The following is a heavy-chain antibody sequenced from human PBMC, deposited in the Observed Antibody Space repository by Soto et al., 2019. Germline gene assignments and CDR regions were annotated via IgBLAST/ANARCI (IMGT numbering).Heavy chain of an antibody. CDR2: ISGSGGST. Sequence: EVQLLESGGGLVQPGGSLRLSCAASGFTFSSYAMSWVRQAPGKGLEWVSAISGSGGSTYYADSVKGRFTISRDNSKNTLYLQMNSLRAEDTAVYYCAKEEGGYGVSWATSYFDYWGQGTLVTVSS. J-gene: IGHJ4*02. CDR3: AKEEGGYGVSWATSYFDY. D-gene: IGHD1-26*01. CDR1: GFTFSSYA. V-gene: IGHV3-23*01.